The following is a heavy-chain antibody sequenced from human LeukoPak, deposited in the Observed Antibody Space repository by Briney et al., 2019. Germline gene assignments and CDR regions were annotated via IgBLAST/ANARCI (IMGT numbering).Heavy chain of an antibody. J-gene: IGHJ4*02. Sequence: GGSLMLSCAASGFTSSNYAMSWVRQAPERGLEWVSTISSRGDSTYDADSVKGRFTIFRDNSKNSLYLQMNNVRVEDTAVYYCAKGPRPDITVAHTVENWGQGTLVTVSS. CDR3: AKGPRPDITVAHTVEN. CDR1: GFTSSNYA. V-gene: IGHV3-23*01. CDR2: ISSRGDST. D-gene: IGHD6-19*01.